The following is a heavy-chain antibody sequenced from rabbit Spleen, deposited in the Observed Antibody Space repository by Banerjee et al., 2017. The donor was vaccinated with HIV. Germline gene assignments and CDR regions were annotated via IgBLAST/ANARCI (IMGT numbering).Heavy chain of an antibody. CDR3: ARDLVAVIGWNFHL. D-gene: IGHD1-1*01. CDR2: INAVTGKS. J-gene: IGHJ4*01. CDR1: GFSFSNKAV. Sequence: QEQLVESGGGLVKPEGSLKLSCTASGFSFSNKAVMCWVRQAPGKGLEWIACINAVTGKSVYASWAKGRFTMSRTSSTTVTLQMTSLTAADTATYFCARDLVAVIGWNFHLWGQGTLVTFS. V-gene: IGHV1S45*01.